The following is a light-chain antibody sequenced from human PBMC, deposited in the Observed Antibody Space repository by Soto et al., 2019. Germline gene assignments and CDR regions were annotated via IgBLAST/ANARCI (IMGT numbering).Light chain of an antibody. CDR2: GAS. CDR1: QSVSSNY. CDR3: QQYGSSGT. J-gene: IGKJ1*01. V-gene: IGKV3-20*01. Sequence: EIVLTQSPGTLSLSPGERATLSCRASQSVSSNYLTWYQQKPGQAPRLLIYGASSRATGIPDRFSGSGSGTDFTLTISGLEPEDFAVYYCQQYGSSGTFGQGTKVEIK.